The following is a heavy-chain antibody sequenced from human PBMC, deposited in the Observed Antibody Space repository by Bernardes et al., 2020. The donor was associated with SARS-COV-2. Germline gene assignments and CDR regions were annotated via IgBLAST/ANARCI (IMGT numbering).Heavy chain of an antibody. CDR3: ARVITIFGVVIGAFDI. D-gene: IGHD3-3*01. Sequence: QHVPGTLSGGSISGGGYYWSWIGQHPGKGLEWIGYIYYSGSTYYNPSLKSRVTISVDTSKNQFSLKLSSVTAADTAVYYCARVITIFGVVIGAFDIWGQGTMVTVSS. CDR1: GGSISGGGYY. V-gene: IGHV4-31*03. J-gene: IGHJ3*02. CDR2: IYYSGST.